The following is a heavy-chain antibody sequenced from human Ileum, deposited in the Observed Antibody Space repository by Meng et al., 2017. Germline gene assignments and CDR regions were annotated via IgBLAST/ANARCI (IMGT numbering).Heavy chain of an antibody. V-gene: IGHV4-30-4*01. CDR1: VGSISSGDYY. D-gene: IGHD2-8*01. CDR2: IYSNGNT. Sequence: QVQSQVSGLRLVKPSQTLSLTCPVKVGSISSGDYYWSWVRQSPGKGPEWIGYIYSNGNTYSNPSLRGRLMISIDTSKNQFSLKLSSVTAADTAVYYCARAPKYCTNAVCSRPLDSWGQGTLVTVSS. CDR3: ARAPKYCTNAVCSRPLDS. J-gene: IGHJ4*02.